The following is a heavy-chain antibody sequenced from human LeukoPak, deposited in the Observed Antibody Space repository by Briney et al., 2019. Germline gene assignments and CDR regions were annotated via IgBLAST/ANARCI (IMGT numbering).Heavy chain of an antibody. CDR3: ASPLGYCSSTSCHNDY. J-gene: IGHJ4*02. Sequence: GSLRLSCAASGFTFSSYWMSWVRQAPGKGLEWIGYIYYSGSTNYNPSLKSRVTISVDTSKNQFSLKLSSVTAADTAVYYCASPLGYCSSTSCHNDYWGQGTLVTVSS. D-gene: IGHD2-2*01. CDR2: IYYSGST. CDR1: GFTFSSYW. V-gene: IGHV4-59*08.